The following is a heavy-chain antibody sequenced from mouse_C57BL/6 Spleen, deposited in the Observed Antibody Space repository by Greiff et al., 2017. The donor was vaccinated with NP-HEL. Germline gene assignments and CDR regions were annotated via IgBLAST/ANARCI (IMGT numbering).Heavy chain of an antibody. J-gene: IGHJ2*01. Sequence: VQLKESGPGLVKPSQSLSLTCSVTGYSITRGYYWNWIRHFPGNKLEWMGYISYDGSNNYNPSLKNRISITRDTSKNQFFLKLNSVTTEDTATYYCAREDYYSNYDYFDYWGQGTTLTVSS. CDR2: ISYDGSN. CDR1: GYSITRGYY. D-gene: IGHD2-5*01. CDR3: AREDYYSNYDYFDY. V-gene: IGHV3-6*01.